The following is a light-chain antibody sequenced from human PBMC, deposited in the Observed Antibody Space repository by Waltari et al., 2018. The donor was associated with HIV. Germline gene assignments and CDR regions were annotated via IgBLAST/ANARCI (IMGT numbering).Light chain of an antibody. CDR3: SSYTSSSTLV. Sequence: QSALTQPASVSGSPGQSITLSCTGTSSYVGGYNYFSWYQQHPGNAPKLMIYEVSNRPSGVSNRFSGSKSGNTASLTSSGLQAEDEADYYCSSYTSSSTLVFGGGTKLTVL. J-gene: IGLJ3*02. CDR1: SSYVGGYNY. V-gene: IGLV2-14*01. CDR2: EVS.